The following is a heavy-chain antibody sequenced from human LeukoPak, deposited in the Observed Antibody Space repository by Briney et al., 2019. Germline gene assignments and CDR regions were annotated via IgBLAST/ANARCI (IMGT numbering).Heavy chain of an antibody. Sequence: PTDTLSLTCSVSGASISSYYWSWVRQPPGKGLEWIAFIHYSGTTKNNPSLNSRVTISLDTSKNQFSLKVKSVTAADTALYYCARHVRSGDGNYLIFDYWGQGTLVTVSS. D-gene: IGHD4-11*01. V-gene: IGHV4-59*08. CDR2: IHYSGTT. J-gene: IGHJ4*02. CDR1: GASISSYY. CDR3: ARHVRSGDGNYLIFDY.